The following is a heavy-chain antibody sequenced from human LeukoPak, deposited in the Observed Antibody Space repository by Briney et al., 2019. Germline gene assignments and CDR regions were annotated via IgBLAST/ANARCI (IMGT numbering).Heavy chain of an antibody. V-gene: IGHV1-69*06. J-gene: IGHJ4*02. Sequence: SVKVSCKASGGTFSNYPISWVRQTPGQGLEWMGGIIPIFDTGNYAQKFQGRVTMTEDTSTDTAYMELSSLRSEDTVVYYCATPQSRFGSYGLDYWGQGTLVTVSS. CDR2: IIPIFDTG. CDR1: GGTFSNYP. D-gene: IGHD1-26*01. CDR3: ATPQSRFGSYGLDY.